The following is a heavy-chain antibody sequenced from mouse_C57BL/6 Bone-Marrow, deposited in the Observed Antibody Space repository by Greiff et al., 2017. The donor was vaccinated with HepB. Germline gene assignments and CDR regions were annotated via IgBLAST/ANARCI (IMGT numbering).Heavy chain of an antibody. CDR1: GYTFTSYW. CDR3: TRQGLNWVYYAMDY. CDR2: IYPGNSDT. Sequence: VHVKQSGTVLARPGASVKMSCKTSGYTFTSYWMHWVKQRPGQGLEWIGAIYPGNSDTSYNQKFKGKAKLTAVTSASTAYMELSSLTNEDSAVYYCTRQGLNWVYYAMDYWGQGTSVTVSS. J-gene: IGHJ4*01. D-gene: IGHD4-1*01. V-gene: IGHV1-5*01.